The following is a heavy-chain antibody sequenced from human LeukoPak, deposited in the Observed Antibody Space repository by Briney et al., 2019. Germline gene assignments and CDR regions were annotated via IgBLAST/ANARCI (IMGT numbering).Heavy chain of an antibody. CDR3: AKNLLGSESFSWYFDL. V-gene: IGHV3-23*05. CDR1: GFTFSAYA. Sequence: QPGGSLRLSCEASGFTFSAYAMTWVRQAPGKGLEWVSSIGSDNKPHYSESVKGRFAISRDNSKSMLYLQMNSLRAEDTAVYYCAKNLLGSESFSWYFDLWGRGTLVTVSS. D-gene: IGHD1-26*01. J-gene: IGHJ2*01. CDR2: IGSDNKP.